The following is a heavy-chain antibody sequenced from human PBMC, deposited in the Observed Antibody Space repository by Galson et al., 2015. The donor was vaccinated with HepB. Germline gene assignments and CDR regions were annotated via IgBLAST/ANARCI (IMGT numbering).Heavy chain of an antibody. D-gene: IGHD1-26*01. V-gene: IGHV4-34*01. CDR1: GGSFSGYY. CDR2: INHSGST. J-gene: IGHJ4*02. Sequence: ETLSLTCAVYGGSFSGYYWSWIRQPPGKGLEWIGEINHSGSTNYNPSLKSRVTISVDTSKSQFSLKLSSVTAADTAVYYCARGLILVGASPVGAEGYFDYWGQGTLVTVSS. CDR3: ARGLILVGASPVGAEGYFDY.